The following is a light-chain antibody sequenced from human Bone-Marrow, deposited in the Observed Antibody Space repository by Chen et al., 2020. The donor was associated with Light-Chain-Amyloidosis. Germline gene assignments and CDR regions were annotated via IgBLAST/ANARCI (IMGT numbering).Light chain of an antibody. CDR3: GTWDSSLSAWV. J-gene: IGLJ3*02. CDR1: SPNIDSEL. Sequence: QSLLTQPPSLSATPGQKVIISCSGGSPNIDSELVSWYVQVPGTVPKVLILDNDERPSGISDRFSGSKSGTSATLAITGLQTGDEGDYYCGTWDSSLSAWVFGGGTKLSVL. V-gene: IGLV1-51*01. CDR2: DND.